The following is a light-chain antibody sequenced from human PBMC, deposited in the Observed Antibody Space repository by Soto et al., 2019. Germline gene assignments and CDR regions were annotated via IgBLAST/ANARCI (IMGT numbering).Light chain of an antibody. J-gene: IGKJ5*01. CDR1: QSVTNS. V-gene: IGKV3-11*01. CDR3: YQYGSTPPT. Sequence: EIVLTQYPATLALSPGERATLSCRASQSVTNSLAWYQQKPGQAPRLLVYDASNRATGIPTRFSGSGSGTDFTLTISSLEPEDFVVFYCYQYGSTPPTFGQGTRLEIK. CDR2: DAS.